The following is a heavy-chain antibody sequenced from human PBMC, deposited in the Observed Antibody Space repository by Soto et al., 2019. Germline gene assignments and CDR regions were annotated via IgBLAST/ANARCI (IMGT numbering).Heavy chain of an antibody. CDR2: INAGNGNT. CDR1: GYTFTSYA. Sequence: ASVKVSFKASGYTFTSYAMHSLRQAPGQRLEWMGWINAGNGNTKYSQKFQGRVTITRDTSASTAYMELSSLRSEDTAVYYCARELATTGYYYYGMDVWGQGTTVTVSS. D-gene: IGHD4-17*01. V-gene: IGHV1-3*01. J-gene: IGHJ6*02. CDR3: ARELATTGYYYYGMDV.